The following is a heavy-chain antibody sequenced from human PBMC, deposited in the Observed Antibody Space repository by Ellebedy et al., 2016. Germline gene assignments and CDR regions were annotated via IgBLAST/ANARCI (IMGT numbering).Heavy chain of an antibody. CDR2: ISAYNGNT. V-gene: IGHV1-18*01. J-gene: IGHJ4*02. D-gene: IGHD3-22*01. Sequence: ASVKVSXXASGYTFTSYGISWVRQAPGQGLEWMGWISAYNGNTNYAQKLQGRVTMTTDTSTSTAYMELRSLRSDDTAVYYCARSYYYDSSGYLPVGYWGQGTLVTVSS. CDR1: GYTFTSYG. CDR3: ARSYYYDSSGYLPVGY.